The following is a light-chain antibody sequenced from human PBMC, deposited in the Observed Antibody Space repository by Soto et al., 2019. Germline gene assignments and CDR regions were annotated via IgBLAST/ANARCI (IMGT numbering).Light chain of an antibody. CDR3: QQRYSTPLGLT. V-gene: IGKV1-39*01. CDR2: AAS. Sequence: DIQMTQSPSSLSASVGDRVTITCRASQSISSYLNWYQQKPGKAPKLLIYAASSLQSWVPSRFRCSGSGTEFTLTISSLQPEDFATYFCQQRYSTPLGLTFGGGTKVEIK. J-gene: IGKJ4*01. CDR1: QSISSY.